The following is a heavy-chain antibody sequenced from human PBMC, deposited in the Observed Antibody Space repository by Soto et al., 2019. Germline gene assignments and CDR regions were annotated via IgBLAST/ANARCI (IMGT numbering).Heavy chain of an antibody. CDR2: IYHSGST. Sequence: SETLSLTCAVSGGSISSGGYSWSWIRQPPGKGLEWIGYIYHSGSTYYNPSLKSRVTISVDRSRNQFSLKLSSVTAADTAVYYCAREGSYGDLNYWGQGTLVTVSS. J-gene: IGHJ4*02. CDR1: GGSISSGGYS. D-gene: IGHD4-17*01. CDR3: AREGSYGDLNY. V-gene: IGHV4-30-2*01.